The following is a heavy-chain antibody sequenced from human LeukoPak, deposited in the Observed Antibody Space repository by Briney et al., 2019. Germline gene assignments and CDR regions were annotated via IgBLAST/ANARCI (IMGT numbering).Heavy chain of an antibody. D-gene: IGHD2-15*01. J-gene: IGHJ5*02. CDR2: ISAYNGNT. V-gene: IGHV1-18*01. CDR3: ARDQISYKFVVVVAAPFDP. CDR1: GYSFTSYG. Sequence: GESLKISCKGSGYSFTSYGISWVRQAPGQGLEWMGWISAYNGNTNYAQKLQGRVTMTTDTSTSTAYMELRSLRSDDTAVYYCARDQISYKFVVVVAAPFDPWGQGTLVTVSS.